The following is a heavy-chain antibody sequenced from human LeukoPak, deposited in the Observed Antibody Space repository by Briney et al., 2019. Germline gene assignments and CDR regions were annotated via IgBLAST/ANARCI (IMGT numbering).Heavy chain of an antibody. CDR2: ISSSGSTI. Sequence: GGSLRLSCAASGFTFSSYEMNWVRQAPGKGLEWVSYISSSGSTIYYADSVKGRFTISRDNAKNSLYLQMNSLRAEDTAVYYCARDVIAAAGSYSGYWGQGTLVTVSS. D-gene: IGHD6-13*01. J-gene: IGHJ4*02. CDR1: GFTFSSYE. V-gene: IGHV3-48*03. CDR3: ARDVIAAAGSYSGY.